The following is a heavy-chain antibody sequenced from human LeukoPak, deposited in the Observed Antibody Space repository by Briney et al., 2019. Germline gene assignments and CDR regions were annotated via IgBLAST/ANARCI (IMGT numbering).Heavy chain of an antibody. CDR1: GGSFSGYY. V-gene: IGHV4-34*01. CDR3: ARGRYDSSGYYIY. CDR2: INHSGST. Sequence: SETLSLTCAVSGGSFSGYYWSWIRQPPGKGLEWIGEINHSGSTNYNPSLKSRVTISVDTSKNQFSLKLSSVTAADTAVYYCARGRYDSSGYYIYWGQGTLVTVSS. J-gene: IGHJ4*02. D-gene: IGHD3-22*01.